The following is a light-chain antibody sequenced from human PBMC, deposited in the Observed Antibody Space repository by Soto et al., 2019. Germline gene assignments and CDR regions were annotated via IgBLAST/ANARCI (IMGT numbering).Light chain of an antibody. Sequence: QSVLTQPPSLSAAPGQEVTISCSGSGSNVGYNSVSWYQQLPGTAPKLPIYDNYKRPSGIPARFSGSKSGTSASLGITGLQTGDEADYYCGAWDDRLTAYVFGSGTKSPS. J-gene: IGLJ1*01. V-gene: IGLV1-51*01. CDR3: GAWDDRLTAYV. CDR1: GSNVGYNS. CDR2: DNY.